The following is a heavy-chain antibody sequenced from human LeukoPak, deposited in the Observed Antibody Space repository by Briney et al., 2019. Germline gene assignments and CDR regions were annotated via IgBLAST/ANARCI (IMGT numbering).Heavy chain of an antibody. CDR3: ARPPFPIFGVVIMYFDY. Sequence: GGSLRLSCAASGFTFSSYAMSWVRQAPGKGLEWVSATSGSGGSTYYADSVKGRFTISRDNSKNTLYLQMNSLRAEDTAVYYCARPPFPIFGVVIMYFDYWGQGTLVTVSS. D-gene: IGHD3-3*01. V-gene: IGHV3-23*01. CDR2: TSGSGGST. J-gene: IGHJ4*02. CDR1: GFTFSSYA.